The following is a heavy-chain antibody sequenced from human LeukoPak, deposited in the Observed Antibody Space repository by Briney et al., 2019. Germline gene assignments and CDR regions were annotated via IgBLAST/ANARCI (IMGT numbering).Heavy chain of an antibody. V-gene: IGHV4-34*01. CDR3: ARDGGYGHYDY. J-gene: IGHJ4*02. D-gene: IGHD5-18*01. CDR2: IKHTGST. Sequence: SETLSLTCAVYGGSFNGYYWSWIRQPPGKGLEWIGEIKHTGSTNYNPSLKSRVTISVDTSKNQISLEVTSVTAADTAVYYCARDGGYGHYDYWGRGTLVTVSS. CDR1: GGSFNGYY.